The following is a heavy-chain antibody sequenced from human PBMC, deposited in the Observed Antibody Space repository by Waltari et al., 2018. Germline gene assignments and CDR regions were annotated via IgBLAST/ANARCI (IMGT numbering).Heavy chain of an antibody. CDR1: GFTVTDNY. J-gene: IGHJ4*02. CDR3: ARDGFPDDYGDYLGY. D-gene: IGHD4-17*01. V-gene: IGHV3-53*01. CDR2: IYTDGRT. Sequence: EVQLVESGGGLIQPGGYLRLSCAASGFTVTDNYMSWVRQAPGKGLEWVSVIYTDGRTYYADSVKGRFTVSRDDSKNTLYLQMNSLRAEDTAMYYCARDGFPDDYGDYLGYWGQGTLVTVSS.